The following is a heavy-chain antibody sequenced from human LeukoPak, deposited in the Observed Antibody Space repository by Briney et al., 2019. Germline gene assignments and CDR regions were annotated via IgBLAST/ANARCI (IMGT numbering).Heavy chain of an antibody. CDR1: GFTFSDYY. CDR2: ISSSGSTI. CDR3: ARLAVTTSIFDY. J-gene: IGHJ4*02. D-gene: IGHD4-17*01. V-gene: IGHV3-11*01. Sequence: GGSLRLSCAASGFTFSDYYMSWIRQAPGKGLEWASYISSSGSTIYYADSVKGRFTISRDNAKNSLYLQMNSLRAEDTAVYYCARLAVTTSIFDYWGQGTLVTVSS.